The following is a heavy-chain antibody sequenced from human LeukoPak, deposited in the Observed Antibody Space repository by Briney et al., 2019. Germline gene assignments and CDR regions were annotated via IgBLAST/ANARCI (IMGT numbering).Heavy chain of an antibody. CDR2: IPHDGSST. CDR3: ARDYMGGHEILTVPDY. D-gene: IGHD3-9*01. V-gene: IGHV3-30-3*01. CDR1: GFIFSNYA. J-gene: IGHJ4*02. Sequence: GGSLRLSCAASGFIFSNYAMHWVRQAPGKGLEWVAAIPHDGSSTYYADSVKGRFTISRDNSKNTLYLQLNSLRAEDTAGYYCARDYMGGHEILTVPDYGGQGTLVTVPS.